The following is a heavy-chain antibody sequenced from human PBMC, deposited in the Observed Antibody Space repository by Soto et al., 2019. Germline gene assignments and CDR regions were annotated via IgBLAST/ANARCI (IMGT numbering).Heavy chain of an antibody. J-gene: IGHJ4*02. CDR1: GGTFSSYA. CDR3: ARGSYCSGYYKYYFDY. D-gene: IGHD3-22*01. Sequence: GASVKVSCKASGGTFSSYAISWVRQAPGQGLEWMGGIIPIFGTANYAQKFQGRVTITADESTSTAYMELSGLRSEDTAVYYCARGSYCSGYYKYYFDYWGQGTLVTVSS. CDR2: IIPIFGTA. V-gene: IGHV1-69*13.